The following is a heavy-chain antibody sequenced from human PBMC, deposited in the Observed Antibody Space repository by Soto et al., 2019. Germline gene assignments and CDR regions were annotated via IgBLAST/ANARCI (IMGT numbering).Heavy chain of an antibody. CDR3: ARGYCSSTSCYEFDY. CDR2: INHSGST. Sequence: LRETLSLTCAVSGVSISSSNWWSWVRQPPGKGLEWSGEINHSGSTHYNPSLKSRVTISVDKSKNQFSLKLTSVTAADTAMYYCARGYCSSTSCYEFDYWGQGTLVTVSS. J-gene: IGHJ4*02. CDR1: GVSISSSNW. V-gene: IGHV4-4*02. D-gene: IGHD2-2*01.